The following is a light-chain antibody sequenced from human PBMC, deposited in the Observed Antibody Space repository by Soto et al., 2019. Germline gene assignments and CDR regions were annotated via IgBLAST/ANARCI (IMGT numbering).Light chain of an antibody. J-gene: IGLJ2*01. V-gene: IGLV2-14*03. CDR1: SSDIGAYNF. CDR2: DVN. CDR3: TSWTTSTTMI. Sequence: QSVLTQPASVSGSPGQSITISCTGTSSDIGAYNFVSWYQQHPGKAPKLMLYDVNIRPSGVSNRFSGSKSGNTASLTISGLHAEDEADYYCTSWTTSTTMIFGGGTELTVL.